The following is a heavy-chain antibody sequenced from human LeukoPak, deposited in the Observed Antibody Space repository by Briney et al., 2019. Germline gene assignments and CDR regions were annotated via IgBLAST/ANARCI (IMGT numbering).Heavy chain of an antibody. CDR2: ISWNSGSI. Sequence: GGSLRLSCAASGFTFSSYAMSWVRQAPGKGLEWVSGISWNSGSIGYADSVKGRFTISRDNAKNSLYLQMNSLRAEDTAFYYCAKDMYAYSSTWYYRFDYWGQGTLVTVSS. J-gene: IGHJ4*02. V-gene: IGHV3-9*01. CDR3: AKDMYAYSSTWYYRFDY. D-gene: IGHD6-13*01. CDR1: GFTFSSYA.